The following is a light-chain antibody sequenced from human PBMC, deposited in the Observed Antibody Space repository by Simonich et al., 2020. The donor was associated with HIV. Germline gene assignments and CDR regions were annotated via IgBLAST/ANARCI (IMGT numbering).Light chain of an antibody. CDR1: TGAVTSGHY. CDR3: LLSYSGARV. Sequence: QAVVTQEPSLTVSPGGTVTLPCGSSTGAVTSGHYPYWFQQKPGQAPRPLIYDTTNKHAGTPARFSGSLLGGKAALTLSGAQSEDEAEYYCLLSYSGARVFGGGTKLTVL. J-gene: IGLJ3*02. CDR2: DTT. V-gene: IGLV7-46*01.